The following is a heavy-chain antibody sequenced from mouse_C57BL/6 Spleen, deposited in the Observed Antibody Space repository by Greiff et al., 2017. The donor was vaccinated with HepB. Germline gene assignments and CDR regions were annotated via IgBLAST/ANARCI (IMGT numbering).Heavy chain of an antibody. J-gene: IGHJ2*01. CDR2: INPNNGGT. CDR1: GYTFTDYY. CDR3: ARSRGKAYFDY. Sequence: EVQLQQSGPELVKPGASVKISCKASGYTFTDYYMNWVKQSHGKSLEWIGDINPNNGGTSYNQKFKGKATVTVDKSSSTAYMELRSLTSEDSAVYYCARSRGKAYFDYWGQGTTLTDSS. V-gene: IGHV1-26*01. D-gene: IGHD1-3*01.